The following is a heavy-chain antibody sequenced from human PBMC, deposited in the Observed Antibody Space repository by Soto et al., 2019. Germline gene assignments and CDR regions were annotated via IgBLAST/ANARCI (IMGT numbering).Heavy chain of an antibody. CDR1: GFTFSSYA. D-gene: IGHD3-10*01. J-gene: IGHJ6*02. CDR3: ARAVRFGELLKQSYYYYGMDV. V-gene: IGHV3-30-3*01. CDR2: ISYDGSNK. Sequence: GGSLRLSCAASGFTFSSYAMHWVRQAPGKGLEWVAVISYDGSNKYYADSVKGRFTISRDNSKNTLYLQMNSLRAEDTAVYYCARAVRFGELLKQSYYYYGMDVWGQGTTVTVSS.